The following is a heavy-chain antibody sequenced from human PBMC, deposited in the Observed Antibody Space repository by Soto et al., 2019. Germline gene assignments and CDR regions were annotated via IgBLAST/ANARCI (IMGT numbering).Heavy chain of an antibody. Sequence: SETLSLTCTVSGGSISSYYWSWIRQPPGKGLEYIGYIYYSGSTNYNPSLNSRVTISVDTSNNQFSLKLSSVTAADTAVYYCARAKAPLYSSSWYWFDPWGQGTLVTVSS. CDR3: ARAKAPLYSSSWYWFDP. CDR1: GGSISSYY. D-gene: IGHD6-13*01. J-gene: IGHJ5*02. CDR2: IYYSGST. V-gene: IGHV4-59*08.